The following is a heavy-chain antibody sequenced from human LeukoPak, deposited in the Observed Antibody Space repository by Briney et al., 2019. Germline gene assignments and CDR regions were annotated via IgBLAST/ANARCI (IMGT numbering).Heavy chain of an antibody. J-gene: IGHJ4*02. CDR3: ARAESGYYFDY. Sequence: GSLRLSCAASGFNFSSYGMHWVRQAPGKGLGWVAVIWYDGSNKYYADSVKGRFTISRDNSKNTLYLQMNSLRAEDTAVYYCARAESGYYFDYWGQGTLVTVSS. CDR2: IWYDGSNK. D-gene: IGHD1-14*01. V-gene: IGHV3-33*01. CDR1: GFNFSSYG.